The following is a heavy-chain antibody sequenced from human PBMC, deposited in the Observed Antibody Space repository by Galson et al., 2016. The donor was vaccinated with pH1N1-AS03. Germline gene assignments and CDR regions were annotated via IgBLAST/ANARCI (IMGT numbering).Heavy chain of an antibody. D-gene: IGHD1-26*01. J-gene: IGHJ4*02. CDR2: IHVSGGT. V-gene: IGHV4-61*02. CDR1: GGSISGGSYY. CDR3: ARGTREGKSDFDY. Sequence: LSLTCTVSGGSISGGSYYWSWLRQTAGEGLEWIGRIHVSGGTDNNPSLQSRVSISMDTSKNQISLDLYSVTAAETAIYYCARGTREGKSDFDYWGQGTLVTVSS.